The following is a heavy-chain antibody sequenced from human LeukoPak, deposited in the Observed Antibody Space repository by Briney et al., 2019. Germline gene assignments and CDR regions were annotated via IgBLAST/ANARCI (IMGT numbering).Heavy chain of an antibody. CDR1: GFTFSSYW. V-gene: IGHV3-7*01. CDR2: IKQDGSEK. J-gene: IGHJ4*02. D-gene: IGHD6-6*01. Sequence: PGGSLRLSCAASGFTFSSYWMSWVRQAPGNGLEWVAKIKQDGSEKYYVDSVKGRFTISRDNAKNSLYLQMNSLRAEDTAVYYCARDWEAALEFDYWGQGTLVTVSS. CDR3: ARDWEAALEFDY.